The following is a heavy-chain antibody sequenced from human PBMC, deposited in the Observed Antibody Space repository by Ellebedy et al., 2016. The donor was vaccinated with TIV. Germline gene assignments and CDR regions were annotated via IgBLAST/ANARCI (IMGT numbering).Heavy chain of an antibody. CDR3: GRSGYGSGWSFDY. CDR1: GDTFTDYY. V-gene: IGHV1-2*02. Sequence: AASVKVSCKASGDTFTDYYFHWVRQAPGQGLEWMAWINPNTGGTGYAQKFQDRVTVTRDPSISTAYMELSRLGSDDTAVYYCGRSGYGSGWSFDYWGQGTLVTVSS. J-gene: IGHJ4*02. D-gene: IGHD6-19*01. CDR2: INPNTGGT.